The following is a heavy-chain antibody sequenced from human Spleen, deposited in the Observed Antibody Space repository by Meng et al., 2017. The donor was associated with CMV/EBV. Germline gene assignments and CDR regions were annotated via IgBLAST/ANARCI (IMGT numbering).Heavy chain of an antibody. D-gene: IGHD2-2*01. CDR2: IHHRGRT. CDR1: GAYISSSSW. CDR3: AREYCSATSCYLVASGGVDV. J-gene: IGHJ6*02. Sequence: SETLSLTCGVSGAYISSSSWWSWVRQPPGKGLEWIGEIHHRGRTNYNPTLKSRVTMSVDKSKNQFFLKMNSVTAADTAVYYCAREYCSATSCYLVASGGVDVWGQGTAVTVSS. V-gene: IGHV4-4*02.